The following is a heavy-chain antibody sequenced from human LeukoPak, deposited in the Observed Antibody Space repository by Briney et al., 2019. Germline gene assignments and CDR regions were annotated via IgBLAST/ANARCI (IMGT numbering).Heavy chain of an antibody. Sequence: PSETLSLTCTVSGGSFSSSSYYWGWIRQPPGKGLEWIGSIYYSGSTYYNPSLKSRVTISVDTSKNQFSLKLSSVTAADTAVYYCARHVSRYDFWSGIVGDAFDIWGQGTMVTVSS. CDR2: IYYSGST. D-gene: IGHD3-3*01. CDR3: ARHVSRYDFWSGIVGDAFDI. J-gene: IGHJ3*02. CDR1: GGSFSSSSYY. V-gene: IGHV4-39*01.